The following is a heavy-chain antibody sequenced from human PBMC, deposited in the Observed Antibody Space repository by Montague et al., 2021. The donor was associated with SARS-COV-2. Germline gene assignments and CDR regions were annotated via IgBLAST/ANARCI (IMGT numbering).Heavy chain of an antibody. J-gene: IGHJ4*02. Sequence: SETLSLTCTVSGDSVKTNLYYWGWIRQPPGKGLEWIGNIYYTGTTYYNPSLKSRVTMPVDTSKNQFSLKLTSVTAADTAVYYCANADRCSSGNCYSPFDSWGQGSLVTVSS. D-gene: IGHD2-15*01. CDR3: ANADRCSSGNCYSPFDS. V-gene: IGHV4-39*01. CDR2: IYYTGTT. CDR1: GDSVKTNLYY.